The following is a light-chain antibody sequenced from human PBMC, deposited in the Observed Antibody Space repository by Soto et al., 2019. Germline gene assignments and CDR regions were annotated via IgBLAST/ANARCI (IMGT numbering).Light chain of an antibody. V-gene: IGLV2-11*01. Sequence: QSALTRPRSVSGSPGQSVTISCTGTSSDVGGYNYVSWYQQHPGKAPKLMIYDVSKRPSGVPDRFSGSKSGNMASLTISGLQAEDEADYYCCSYAGSYTFNYVFGTGTKLTVL. CDR3: CSYAGSYTFNYV. CDR1: SSDVGGYNY. CDR2: DVS. J-gene: IGLJ1*01.